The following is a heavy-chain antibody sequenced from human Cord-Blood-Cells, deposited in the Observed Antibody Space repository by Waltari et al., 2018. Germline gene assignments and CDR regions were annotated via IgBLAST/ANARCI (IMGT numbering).Heavy chain of an antibody. CDR2: INHSGST. V-gene: IGHV4-34*01. D-gene: IGHD2-21*02. J-gene: IGHJ4*02. CDR3: ARQVEVTATFDY. CDR1: GGSFSGYY. Sequence: QVQLQQWGAGLLKPSETLSLTCAVYGGSFSGYYWSWIRQPPGKGLEWIGEINHSGSTHYNPSLKSRVTISVDTSKNQFSLKLSSVTAADTAVYYCARQVEVTATFDYWGQGTLVTVSS.